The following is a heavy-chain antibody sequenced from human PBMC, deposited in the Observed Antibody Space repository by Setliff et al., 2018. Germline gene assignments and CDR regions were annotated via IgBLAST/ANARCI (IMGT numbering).Heavy chain of an antibody. Sequence: GESLRLSCVASGFTFKNYGMHWVRQAPGKGLEWVAVIWYDGNNKDHADSVKGRFTISRDNSKNTLYLQMDSLRVEDTAVYYCVRGEMFSTSPRADWGQGTQVTVS. J-gene: IGHJ4*02. V-gene: IGHV3-33*01. CDR2: IWYDGNNK. CDR1: GFTFKNYG. CDR3: VRGEMFSTSPRAD. D-gene: IGHD2-2*01.